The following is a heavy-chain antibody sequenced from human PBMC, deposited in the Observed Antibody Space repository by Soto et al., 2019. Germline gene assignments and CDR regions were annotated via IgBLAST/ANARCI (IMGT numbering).Heavy chain of an antibody. CDR1: GFTVRNNY. CDR2: IYSGGST. CDR3: AAYSHKGY. J-gene: IGHJ4*02. D-gene: IGHD3-16*01. V-gene: IGHV3-66*01. Sequence: EEQLVESGGALFQPGGSLRLPCAASGFTVRNNYMSWVRQAPGKGLEWVSLIYSGGSTYYADSVKGRFTISRDSSKNTLYLQMNSLRAEDTAMYYCAAYSHKGYWGQGTLVTVSS.